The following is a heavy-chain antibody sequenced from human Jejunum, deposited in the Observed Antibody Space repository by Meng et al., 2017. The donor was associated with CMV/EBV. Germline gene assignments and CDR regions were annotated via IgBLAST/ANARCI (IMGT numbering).Heavy chain of an antibody. CDR1: GFTFSSYW. CDR3: ARQKCGGDCDMDV. V-gene: IGHV3-7*01. J-gene: IGHJ6*02. Sequence: SGFTFSSYWMNWVRQVPGKGLDWVANIKQDGSERYYVESVKGRFTISRNNAKNSLFLQMDGLRAEDTAVYYCARQKCGGDCDMDVWGQGTTVTV. CDR2: IKQDGSER. D-gene: IGHD2-21*01.